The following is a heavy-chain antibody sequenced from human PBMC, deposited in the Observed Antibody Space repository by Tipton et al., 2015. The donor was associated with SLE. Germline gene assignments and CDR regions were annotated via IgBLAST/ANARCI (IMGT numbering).Heavy chain of an antibody. Sequence: SLRLSCAASGFIFSSYWMHWVRQAPGKGLEWVSYISSSGSTIYYADSVKGRFTISRDNAKNSLYLQMNSLRAEDTAVYYCARDRFWSGYYNWFDPWGQGTLVTVSS. V-gene: IGHV3-11*01. CDR1: GFIFSSYW. CDR3: ARDRFWSGYYNWFDP. D-gene: IGHD3-3*01. J-gene: IGHJ5*02. CDR2: ISSSGSTI.